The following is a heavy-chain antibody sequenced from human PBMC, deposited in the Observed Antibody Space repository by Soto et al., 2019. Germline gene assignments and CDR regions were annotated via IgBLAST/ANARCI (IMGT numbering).Heavy chain of an antibody. V-gene: IGHV3-23*01. Sequence: PGGSLRLSCAASGFTFGSYAMSWVRLAPGKGLEWVSIISGGGGNTYYADSVKGRFSISRDNSKDTLYLQMNSLRAEDSALYYCAKGGGYSTGWYYFDHWGRGTLVTVSS. CDR1: GFTFGSYA. CDR3: AKGGGYSTGWYYFDH. D-gene: IGHD6-19*01. J-gene: IGHJ4*02. CDR2: ISGGGGNT.